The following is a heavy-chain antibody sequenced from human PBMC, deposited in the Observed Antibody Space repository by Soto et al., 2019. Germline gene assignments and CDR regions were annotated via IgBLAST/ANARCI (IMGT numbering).Heavy chain of an antibody. D-gene: IGHD6-6*01. V-gene: IGHV3-53*01. CDR3: ARPPLEASSSGYYFDY. CDR1: GFTVSSNY. CDR2: IYSGGST. Sequence: GGSLRLSCAASGFTVSSNYMSWVRQAPGKGLEWVSVIYSGGSTYYADSVKGRFTISRDNSKNTLYLQMNSLRAEDTAVYYCARPPLEASSSGYYFDYWGQGTLVTVSS. J-gene: IGHJ4*02.